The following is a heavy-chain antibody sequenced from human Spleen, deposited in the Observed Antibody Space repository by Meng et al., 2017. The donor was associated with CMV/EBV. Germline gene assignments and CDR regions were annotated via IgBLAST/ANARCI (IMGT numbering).Heavy chain of an antibody. D-gene: IGHD2-2*01. CDR3: ARALVPAAVNWVDP. J-gene: IGHJ5*02. CDR1: GFTFSSYW. CDR2: INSDGSST. V-gene: IGHV3-74*01. Sequence: SGFTFSSYWMHWVRQAPGKGLVWVSRINSDGSSTSYADSVKGRFTISRDNAKNTLYLQMNSLRAEDTAVYYCARALVPAAVNWVDPWGQGTLVTVSS.